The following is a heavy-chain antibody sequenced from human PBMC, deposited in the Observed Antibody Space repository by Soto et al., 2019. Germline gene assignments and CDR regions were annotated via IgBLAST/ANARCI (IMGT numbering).Heavy chain of an antibody. D-gene: IGHD5-18*01. CDR2: IYSGGST. Sequence: EVQLVESGGGLVQPGGSLRLSCAASGFTVSSNYMSWVRQAPGKGLEWVSVIYSGGSTYYADSVKGRFTISRDNSKNTLYLLMNSLRAEDTAVYYCARGIQLWRFDPWGQGTLVTVSS. V-gene: IGHV3-66*01. J-gene: IGHJ5*02. CDR1: GFTVSSNY. CDR3: ARGIQLWRFDP.